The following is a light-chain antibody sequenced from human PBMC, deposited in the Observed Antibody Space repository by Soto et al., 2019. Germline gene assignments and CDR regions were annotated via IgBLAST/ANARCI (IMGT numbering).Light chain of an antibody. V-gene: IGLV2-23*02. J-gene: IGLJ3*02. Sequence: QSALTQPASVSGSPGQSITISCTGTSSDVGSYNLVSWYQQHPGKAPKLMIYEVSERPSGVSNRFSGSKSGNTASLTISGLQAEDEADYYCCSYAGSSTNWVFGGGTKVTVL. CDR1: SSDVGSYNL. CDR3: CSYAGSSTNWV. CDR2: EVS.